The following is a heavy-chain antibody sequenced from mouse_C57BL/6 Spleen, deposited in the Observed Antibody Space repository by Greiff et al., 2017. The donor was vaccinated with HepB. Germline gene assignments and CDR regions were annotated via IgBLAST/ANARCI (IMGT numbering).Heavy chain of an antibody. D-gene: IGHD2-2*01. V-gene: IGHV7-1*01. Sequence: EVKVVDSGGGLVQSGRSLRLSCATSGFTFSDFYMEWVRQAPGKGLEWIAASRNKANDYTTEYSASVKGRFIVSRDTSQSILYLQMNALRAEDTAIYYCARSTMVTRFDYWGQGTTLTVSS. CDR3: ARSTMVTRFDY. J-gene: IGHJ2*01. CDR1: GFTFSDFY. CDR2: SRNKANDYTT.